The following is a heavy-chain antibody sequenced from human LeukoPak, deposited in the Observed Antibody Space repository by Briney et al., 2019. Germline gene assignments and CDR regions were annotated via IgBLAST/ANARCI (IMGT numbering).Heavy chain of an antibody. CDR3: VKDSLRCTEGFGS. J-gene: IGHJ5*01. V-gene: IGHV3-23*01. CDR1: GFTFSSFS. CDR2: ISDSGGHT. Sequence: GGSLRLSCAASGFTFSSFSMSWVRQAPGQGLEWVSVISDSGGHTYYADSVKGRFTISRDNSKNTLVLQMSSLRAEDTAIYYCVKDSLRCTEGFGSWGQGTLVTVSS. D-gene: IGHD3-10*01.